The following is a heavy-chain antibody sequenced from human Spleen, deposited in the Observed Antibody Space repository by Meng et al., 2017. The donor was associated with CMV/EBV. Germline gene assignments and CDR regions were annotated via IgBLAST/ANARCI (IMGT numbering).Heavy chain of an antibody. D-gene: IGHD2-2*01. V-gene: IGHV3-23*01. J-gene: IGHJ4*02. CDR1: GFTFSSYA. Sequence: GGSLRLSYAASGFTFSSYAMSWVRQAPGKGLEWVSVISGSGGTTYYADSVRGRFPISRDNSKNTLYLQMNSLRAEDTAVYYCAKARRGCPSTSCSSDYWGQGTLVTVSS. CDR3: AKARRGCPSTSCSSDY. CDR2: ISGSGGTT.